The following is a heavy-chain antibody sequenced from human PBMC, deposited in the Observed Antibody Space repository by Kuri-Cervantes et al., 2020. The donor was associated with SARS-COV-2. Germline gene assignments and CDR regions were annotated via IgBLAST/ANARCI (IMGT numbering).Heavy chain of an antibody. CDR3: ARDPLGFTFGGVIVVAFDI. CDR1: GGSISSYY. V-gene: IGHV4-4*07. Sequence: SETLSLTCTVSGGSISSYYWSWIRQPAGKGLEWIGRIYTSGSPNYIPSLKSRVTMSVDTSKNQFSLKLSSVTAADTAVYYCARDPLGFTFGGVIVVAFDIWGQGTMVTVSS. CDR2: IYTSGSP. J-gene: IGHJ3*02. D-gene: IGHD3-16*02.